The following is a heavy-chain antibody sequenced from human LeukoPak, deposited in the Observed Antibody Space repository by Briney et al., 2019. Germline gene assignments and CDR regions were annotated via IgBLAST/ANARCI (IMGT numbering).Heavy chain of an antibody. V-gene: IGHV3-23*01. D-gene: IGHD6-19*01. Sequence: GGSLRLSCAASRFTFSNYVMSWVRQAPGKGLEWVSAITGSSDSTWYADSVKGRFTISRDNSKNTLYLQMNSLRAEDTAVYYCAKGSRSARPYYFDYWGQGTPVTVSS. CDR1: RFTFSNYV. CDR2: ITGSSDST. J-gene: IGHJ4*02. CDR3: AKGSRSARPYYFDY.